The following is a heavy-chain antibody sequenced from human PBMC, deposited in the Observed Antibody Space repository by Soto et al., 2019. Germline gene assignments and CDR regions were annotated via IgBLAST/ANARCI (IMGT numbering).Heavy chain of an antibody. J-gene: IGHJ6*03. CDR3: ARDLPPMVRGVTNYYYMDV. V-gene: IGHV1-3*01. D-gene: IGHD3-10*01. Sequence: ASVKVSCKASGYTFTSYAIHWVRQAPGQRLEWMGWINAGNGNTKYSQKFQGRVTITRDTSASTAYMELSSLRSEDTAVYYCARDLPPMVRGVTNYYYMDVWGKGTTVTVSS. CDR1: GYTFTSYA. CDR2: INAGNGNT.